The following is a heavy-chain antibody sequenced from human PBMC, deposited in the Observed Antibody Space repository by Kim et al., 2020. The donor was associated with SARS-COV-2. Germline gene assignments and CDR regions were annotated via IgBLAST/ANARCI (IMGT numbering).Heavy chain of an antibody. CDR1: GGSISSSSYY. CDR2: IYYSGST. Sequence: SETLSLTCTDSGGSISSSSYYWGWIRQPPGKGLEWIGSIYYSGSTYYNPSLKSRVTISVDTSKNQFSLKLSSVTAADTAVYYCARQENSSGWYLADNWFDPWGQGTLVTVSS. CDR3: ARQENSSGWYLADNWFDP. V-gene: IGHV4-39*01. D-gene: IGHD6-19*01. J-gene: IGHJ5*02.